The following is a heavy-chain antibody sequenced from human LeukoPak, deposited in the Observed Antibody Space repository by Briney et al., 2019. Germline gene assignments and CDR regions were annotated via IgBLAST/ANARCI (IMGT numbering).Heavy chain of an antibody. D-gene: IGHD1-26*01. J-gene: IGHJ4*02. CDR3: AKSWESYSGSYPDFDY. CDR2: ISWNSGSI. V-gene: IGHV3-9*01. Sequence: PGRSLRLSCAASGFTVDDYAMHWVRQAPGKGLEWVSGISWNSGSIGYADSVKGRFTISRDNSKNTLYLQMNSLRAEDTAVYYCAKSWESYSGSYPDFDYWGQGTLVTVSS. CDR1: GFTVDDYA.